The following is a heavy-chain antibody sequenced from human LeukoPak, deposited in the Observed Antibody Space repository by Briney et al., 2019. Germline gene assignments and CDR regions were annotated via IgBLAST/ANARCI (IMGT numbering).Heavy chain of an antibody. Sequence: PSETLSLTCTVSGGSISSSSYYWSWIRQPPGKGLEWIGYIYYSGSTYYNPSLKSRVTISVDTSKNQFSLKLSSVTAADTAVYYCAREIVVVPAAMDMHDAFDIWGQGTMVTVSS. CDR1: GGSISSSSYY. CDR3: AREIVVVPAAMDMHDAFDI. D-gene: IGHD2-2*01. V-gene: IGHV4-30-4*08. J-gene: IGHJ3*02. CDR2: IYYSGST.